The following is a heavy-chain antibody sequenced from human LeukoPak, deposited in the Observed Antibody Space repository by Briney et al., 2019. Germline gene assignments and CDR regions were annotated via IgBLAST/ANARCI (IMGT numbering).Heavy chain of an antibody. Sequence: SETLSLTCTVSGGSISSSSYYWGWIRQPPGKGLEWIGSIYYSGSTYYNPSLKSRVTMSVDTSKNQFSLKLSSVTAADTAVYYCARVIDYSNPFDYWGQGTLVTVSS. D-gene: IGHD4-11*01. CDR2: IYYSGST. CDR1: GGSISSSSYY. CDR3: ARVIDYSNPFDY. J-gene: IGHJ4*02. V-gene: IGHV4-39*07.